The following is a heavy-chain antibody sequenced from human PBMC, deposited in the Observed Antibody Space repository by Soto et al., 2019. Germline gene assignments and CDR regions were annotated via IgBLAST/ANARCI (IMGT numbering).Heavy chain of an antibody. D-gene: IGHD6-6*01. CDR3: ARAIDYSRSSGFDY. CDR1: GGTFSSYD. J-gene: IGHJ4*02. Sequence: PXGALRLSCSASGGTFSSYDMHWVRQATRKGLDWVSAIDTAGDTYYADSVKGRFTISRENARSSLYLQMNSLRAGDTAIYYCARAIDYSRSSGFDYWRLGALVTVSS. V-gene: IGHV3-13*01. CDR2: IDTAGDT.